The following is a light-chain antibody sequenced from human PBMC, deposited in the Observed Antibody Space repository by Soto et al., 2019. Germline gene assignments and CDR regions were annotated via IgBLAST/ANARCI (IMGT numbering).Light chain of an antibody. Sequence: IVLTQSAGTLSLSPGERATLSCRASQSISSSQLAWYQQKPGQAPRLLIYGASSRATGIPDRFSGGGSGTDFTLTINRLEPEDLAVYYCQHYGSSPTFGQGTKVEIK. CDR3: QHYGSSPT. J-gene: IGKJ1*01. CDR1: QSISSSQ. V-gene: IGKV3-20*01. CDR2: GAS.